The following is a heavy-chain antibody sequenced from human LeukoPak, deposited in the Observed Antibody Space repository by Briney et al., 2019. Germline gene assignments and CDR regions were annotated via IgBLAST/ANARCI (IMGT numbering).Heavy chain of an antibody. CDR2: ISANNGNT. CDR1: AYTSIRFG. CDR3: ARDHMVRSLAGTLDY. J-gene: IGHJ4*02. D-gene: IGHD2-15*01. V-gene: IGHV1-18*01. Sequence: GASVKVSCKASAYTSIRFGISWVRQAPGQGLEWMGWISANNGNTNYAQKFQGRVTMTTDTSTSTGYMELRGLRFDDTAVYYCARDHMVRSLAGTLDYWGQGTLVTLSS.